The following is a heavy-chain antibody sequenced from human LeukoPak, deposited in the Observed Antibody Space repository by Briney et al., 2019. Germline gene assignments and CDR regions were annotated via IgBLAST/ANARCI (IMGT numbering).Heavy chain of an antibody. CDR2: IIPIFGTA. J-gene: IGHJ6*03. CDR1: GGTFSSYA. D-gene: IGHD6-6*01. Sequence: ASVKVSCKASGGTFSSYAISWVRQAPGQGLEWMGGIIPIFGTANYARKFQGRVTITADESTSTAYMELSSLRSEDTAVYYCARGGQHSSIAARPKTYYYYYYMDVWGKGTTVTVSS. V-gene: IGHV1-69*13. CDR3: ARGGQHSSIAARPKTYYYYYYMDV.